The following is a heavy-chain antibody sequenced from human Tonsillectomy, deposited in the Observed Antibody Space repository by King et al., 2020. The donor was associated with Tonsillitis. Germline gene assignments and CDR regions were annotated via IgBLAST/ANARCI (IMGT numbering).Heavy chain of an antibody. J-gene: IGHJ6*02. V-gene: IGHV3-30-3*01. D-gene: IGHD6-13*01. CDR2: ISFGGNNK. CDR1: GFTFSNYA. CDR3: ARDDQQLAPWFYGMDV. Sequence: VQLVESGGGVVQPGRSLRLSCAASGFTFSNYAMHWVRQAPGKGLDLVAFISFGGNNKYYADSVEGRFTISRDSSKNTLSLQMYSLRAEDTAVYYCARDDQQLAPWFYGMDVWGQGTTVTVSS.